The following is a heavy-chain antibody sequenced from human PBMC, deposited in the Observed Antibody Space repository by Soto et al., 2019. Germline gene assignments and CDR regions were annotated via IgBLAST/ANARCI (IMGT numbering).Heavy chain of an antibody. CDR2: ISKDGRST. D-gene: IGHD2-21*02. Sequence: EVQLVESGGGLVQPGGSLRLSCAASGLTFSNFRMHWVRQAPGTGLVWVALISKDGRSTNHADSVKGRFTISRDNAKSTLYLQLNSLRAEDTAVYYCARDTAGLSYWGQGTLVTVSS. CDR1: GLTFSNFR. CDR3: ARDTAGLSY. V-gene: IGHV3-74*01. J-gene: IGHJ4*02.